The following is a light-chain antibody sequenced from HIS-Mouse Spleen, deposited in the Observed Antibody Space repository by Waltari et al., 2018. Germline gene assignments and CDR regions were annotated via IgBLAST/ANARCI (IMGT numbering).Light chain of an antibody. V-gene: IGKV3-15*01. CDR2: GAS. CDR1: QSVSSN. CDR3: QQYNNWPRT. Sequence: ERVMTQSPATLSVSPRERATLSCRASQSVSSNLAWYQQKPGQAPSLLIYGASTRATGIPARFSGSGSGTEFTLTISSMQSEDFAVYYCQQYNNWPRTFGQGTKVEIK. J-gene: IGKJ1*01.